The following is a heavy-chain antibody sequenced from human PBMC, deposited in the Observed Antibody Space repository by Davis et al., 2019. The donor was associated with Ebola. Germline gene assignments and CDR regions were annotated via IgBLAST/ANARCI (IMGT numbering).Heavy chain of an antibody. D-gene: IGHD1-26*01. CDR2: INHSGST. Sequence: SETLSLTCTVSGGSISSTSYYWSWIRQPPGKGLEWIGEINHSGSTNYNPSLKSRVTISVDTSKNQFSLKLSSVTAADTAVYYCARTWELPYYYYGMDVWGQGTTVTVSS. V-gene: IGHV4-39*07. CDR1: GGSISSTSYY. J-gene: IGHJ6*02. CDR3: ARTWELPYYYYGMDV.